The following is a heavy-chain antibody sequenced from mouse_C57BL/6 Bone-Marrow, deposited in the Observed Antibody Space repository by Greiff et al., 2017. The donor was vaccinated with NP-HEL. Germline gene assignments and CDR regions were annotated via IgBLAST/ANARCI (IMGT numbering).Heavy chain of an antibody. V-gene: IGHV1-15*01. D-gene: IGHD1-1*01. CDR1: GYTFTDYE. CDR3: TRENYYGRWFDY. J-gene: IGHJ2*01. CDR2: IDPETGGT. Sequence: VQLQQSGAELVRPGASVTLSCKASGYTFTDYEMHWVKQTPVHGLEWIGAIDPETGGTAYNQKFKGKAILTADNSSSTAYMELRSLTSEDSAVYYCTRENYYGRWFDYWGQGTTLTVSS.